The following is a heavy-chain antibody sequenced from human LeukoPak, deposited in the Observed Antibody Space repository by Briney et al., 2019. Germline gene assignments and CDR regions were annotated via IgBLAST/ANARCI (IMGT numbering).Heavy chain of an antibody. CDR3: VRVGYSYGYFDC. CDR1: GYTFTSYG. V-gene: IGHV1-18*01. CDR2: ISAYNGNT. D-gene: IGHD5-18*01. J-gene: IGHJ4*02. Sequence: GASVKVSCKASGYTFTSYGISWVRQAPGQGLEWMGWISAYNGNTNYAQNLQGRVTMTTDTSTSTAYMELRSLRSDDTAVYYCVRVGYSYGYFDCWGQGSLVTVSS.